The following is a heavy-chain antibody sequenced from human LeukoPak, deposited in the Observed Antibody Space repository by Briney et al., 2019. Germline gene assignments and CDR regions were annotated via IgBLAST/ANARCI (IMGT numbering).Heavy chain of an antibody. CDR3: TRVFVGDEYSSSGY. CDR1: GFTFRKYY. Sequence: GGSMRLSCAASGFTFRKYYMHWVRQVPGKGRVWVSRINRDGSSTTYADSVRGRFTVSRDNAKNTLYLQMNSLKVEDTAMYYCTRVFVGDEYSSSGYWGQGTLVTVSS. CDR2: INRDGSST. J-gene: IGHJ4*02. V-gene: IGHV3-74*03. D-gene: IGHD6-13*01.